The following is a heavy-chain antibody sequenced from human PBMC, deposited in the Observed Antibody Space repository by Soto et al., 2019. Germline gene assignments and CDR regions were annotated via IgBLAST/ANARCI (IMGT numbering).Heavy chain of an antibody. CDR1: GFTFTTHW. CDR2: IKNERRAT. V-gene: IGHV3-74*01. J-gene: IGHJ4*02. Sequence: WGSLRLSFAASGFTFTTHWMHWVRQAPGGGVVWVSRIKNERRATSYADSVKGRFTISRDNAKNTLYLQMNSLRAEDTAVYYCVRSFDYWGQGTLVTVSS. CDR3: VRSFDY.